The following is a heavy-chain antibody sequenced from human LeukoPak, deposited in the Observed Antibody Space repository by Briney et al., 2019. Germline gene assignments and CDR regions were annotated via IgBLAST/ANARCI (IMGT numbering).Heavy chain of an antibody. CDR3: ATSSSWY. V-gene: IGHV3-33*01. J-gene: IGHJ4*02. CDR2: IWYDGSNK. Sequence: PGRSLRLSCAASGFTFSSYGMHCVRQAPGKGLEWVAVIWYDGSNKYYADSVKGRFTISRDNSKNTLYLQMNSLRAEDTAVYYCATSSSWYWGQGTLVTVSS. D-gene: IGHD6-13*01. CDR1: GFTFSSYG.